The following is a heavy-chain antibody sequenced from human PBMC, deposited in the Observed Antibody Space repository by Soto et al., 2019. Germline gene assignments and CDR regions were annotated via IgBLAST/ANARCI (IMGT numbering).Heavy chain of an antibody. D-gene: IGHD6-6*01. J-gene: IGHJ4*02. CDR1: GFTFSSYS. CDR3: AKSLGSSSSRTYDF. V-gene: IGHV3-23*01. Sequence: PGGSLRLSCAASGFTFSSYSMSWLRQAPGKGLEWVSVISGSGGTTYYADSVKGRFTMSRDSSKNTLFLQMNSLRADDTAVYFCAKSLGSSSSRTYDFWGQGTLVTVSS. CDR2: ISGSGGTT.